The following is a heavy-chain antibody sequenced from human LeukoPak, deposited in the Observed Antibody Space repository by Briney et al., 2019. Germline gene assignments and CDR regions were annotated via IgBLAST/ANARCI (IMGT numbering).Heavy chain of an antibody. V-gene: IGHV3-15*01. CDR2: IKSKTDGGTT. Sequence: GGSLRLSCAASGFTLSGNSMNWVRQAPGKGLEWAGRIKSKTDGGTTDYAAPVKGRFTISRDDSKNTLYLQMSSLKTEDTAVYFCAHRDTAMVRVDYWGQGTLVTVSS. CDR3: AHRDTAMVRVDY. J-gene: IGHJ4*02. D-gene: IGHD5-18*01. CDR1: GFTLSGNS.